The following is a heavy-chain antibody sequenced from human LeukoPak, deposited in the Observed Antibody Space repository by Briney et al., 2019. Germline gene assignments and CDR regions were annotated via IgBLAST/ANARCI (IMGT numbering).Heavy chain of an antibody. Sequence: ASVKVSCKASGYTFTTYDINWVRQATGQGLEWMGRMNPNSGATGFAQKFHGRVSITRNTSISTAYMELSGLRSDDTAVYYCARVLFRSYYGEGYWGQGTLVTVSS. D-gene: IGHD1-26*01. CDR2: MNPNSGAT. J-gene: IGHJ4*02. CDR3: ARVLFRSYYGEGY. V-gene: IGHV1-8*03. CDR1: GYTFTTYD.